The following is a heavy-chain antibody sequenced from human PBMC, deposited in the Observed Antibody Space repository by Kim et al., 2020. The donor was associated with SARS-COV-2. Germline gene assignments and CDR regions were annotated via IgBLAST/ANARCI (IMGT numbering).Heavy chain of an antibody. CDR3: TRRGGSDAFDV. V-gene: IGHV3-73*01. CDR1: RFTFSGFA. Sequence: GGSLRLSCAASRFTFSGFAIHWVRQPSGKGLEWVGRIRSKANGYTTAYAPSVNGRFTVSRDDSKTTAYLHMKSLKTEDTAVYYCTRRGGSDAFDVWGRGT. J-gene: IGHJ3*01. CDR2: IRSKANGYTT. D-gene: IGHD3-16*01.